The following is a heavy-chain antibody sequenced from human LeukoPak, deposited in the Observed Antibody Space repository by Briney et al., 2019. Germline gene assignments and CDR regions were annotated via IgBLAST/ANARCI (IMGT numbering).Heavy chain of an antibody. J-gene: IGHJ4*02. CDR2: IYYDGRDK. Sequence: GTSLRLSCAASGLTFKNYGMHWVRQAPGKGLEWVSIIYYDGRDKYYADSVKGQFTVSRDNSKNTLYLQMNSLRDEDTAVYYCATDRSLSYFDYWGQGTLVTVSS. CDR1: GLTFKNYG. V-gene: IGHV3-33*01. CDR3: ATDRSLSYFDY.